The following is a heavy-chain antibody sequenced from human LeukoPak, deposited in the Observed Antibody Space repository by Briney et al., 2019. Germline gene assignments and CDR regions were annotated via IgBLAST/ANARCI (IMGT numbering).Heavy chain of an antibody. D-gene: IGHD6-19*01. CDR1: GFTFSSYS. CDR2: ISSSSSYI. CDR3: AREAGAVAGIDY. J-gene: IGHJ4*02. Sequence: PGGSLRLSCAASGFTFSSYSMNWVRQAPGKGLEWVSSISSSSSYIYYADSVKGRFTISRDNAKNSLYLQMNSLRAEDTAVYYCAREAGAVAGIDYWGQGTLVTVSS. V-gene: IGHV3-21*01.